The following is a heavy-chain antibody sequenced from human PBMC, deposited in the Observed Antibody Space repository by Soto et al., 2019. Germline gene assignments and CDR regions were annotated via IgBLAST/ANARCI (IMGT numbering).Heavy chain of an antibody. Sequence: QVQLVQSGAQGTKLGSSVRVPCTASGGPLRSLAITWVGQPPGHGLGWMGGIIPTFGSPNSAQKFQGRVTITADESSITAYMELSSLRSEDTAVYYCAGTVEIPYYHGMDVWGQGTTVTVSS. D-gene: IGHD4-4*01. CDR3: AGTVEIPYYHGMDV. CDR1: GGPLRSLA. CDR2: IIPTFGSP. J-gene: IGHJ6*02. V-gene: IGHV1-69*01.